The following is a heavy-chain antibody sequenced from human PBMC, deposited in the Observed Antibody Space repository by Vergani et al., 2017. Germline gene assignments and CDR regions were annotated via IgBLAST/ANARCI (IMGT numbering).Heavy chain of an antibody. Sequence: VQLVESGGGVVQPERSLRLSCTSSGFTFSTYAMHWVRQAPGKGLEWVAIIYYDGSKKYYADSVKGRFTISRDNSRNTLDLLMSSLRAEDTAIYYCVREGSYCGSTTCRNPSYVYYYHMDVWGEGTTVTVSS. CDR2: IYYDGSKK. CDR3: VREGSYCGSTTCRNPSYVYYYHMDV. D-gene: IGHD2-21*01. V-gene: IGHV3-33*01. CDR1: GFTFSTYA. J-gene: IGHJ6*03.